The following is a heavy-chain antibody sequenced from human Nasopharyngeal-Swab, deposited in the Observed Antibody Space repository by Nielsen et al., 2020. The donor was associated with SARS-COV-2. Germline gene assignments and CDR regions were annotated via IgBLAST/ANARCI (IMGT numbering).Heavy chain of an antibody. CDR1: GGSFSGYY. CDR3: ASDRHSSGLYILYNWFDP. D-gene: IGHD6-19*01. J-gene: IGHJ5*02. Sequence: SETLSLTCAAYGGSFSGYYWSWIRQPPGKGLEWIGEINHSGSTNYNPSLKSRVTISVDTSKNQFSLKLSSVTAADTAVYYCASDRHSSGLYILYNWFDPWGQGTLVTVSS. CDR2: INHSGST. V-gene: IGHV4-34*01.